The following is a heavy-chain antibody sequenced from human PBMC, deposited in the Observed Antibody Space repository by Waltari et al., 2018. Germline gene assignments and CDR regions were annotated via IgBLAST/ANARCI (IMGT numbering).Heavy chain of an antibody. CDR3: ATWRENAFDV. CDR1: GSTFTGYF. J-gene: IGHJ3*01. Sequence: QVQLVQSGAEMKKRGASVKVSCEASGSTFTGYFIHWVRQAPGQGREWMGRINPNSGGTNYAQKFQGRVTLTRDKSINTAYMDLSRLTSDDTGMYYCATWRENAFDVWGQGTMVTVST. V-gene: IGHV1-2*05. D-gene: IGHD1-1*01. CDR2: INPNSGGT.